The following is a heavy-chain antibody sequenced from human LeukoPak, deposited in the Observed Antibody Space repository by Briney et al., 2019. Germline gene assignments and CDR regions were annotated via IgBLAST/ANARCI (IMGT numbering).Heavy chain of an antibody. Sequence: GGSLRLSCAGSGFSFSSYGMHWVRQASGKGLEWMAFIRSDGSNKYYADSVKGRFTISRDNSKNTLYLQMNSLRAEDTAVYYCARDRGAVAENWFDPWGQGTLVTVSS. D-gene: IGHD6-19*01. J-gene: IGHJ5*02. CDR1: GFSFSSYG. V-gene: IGHV3-30*02. CDR3: ARDRGAVAENWFDP. CDR2: IRSDGSNK.